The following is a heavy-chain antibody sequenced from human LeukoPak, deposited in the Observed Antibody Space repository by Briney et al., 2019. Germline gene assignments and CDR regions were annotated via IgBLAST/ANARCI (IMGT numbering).Heavy chain of an antibody. Sequence: GGSLRLSCAASGFTFSSYGMSWVRQAPGKGLEWVSSITSGSSYIYYADSVKGRFTISRDNAMNSLYLQMNSLRAEDTAVYYCARDPYSGSYGNYYYYFMDVWGKGTTVTISS. CDR1: GFTFSSYG. J-gene: IGHJ6*03. CDR2: ITSGSSYI. D-gene: IGHD1-26*01. CDR3: ARDPYSGSYGNYYYYFMDV. V-gene: IGHV3-21*01.